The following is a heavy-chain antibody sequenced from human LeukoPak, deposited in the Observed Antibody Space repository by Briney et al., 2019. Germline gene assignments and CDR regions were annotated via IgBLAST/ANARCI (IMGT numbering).Heavy chain of an antibody. V-gene: IGHV3-23*01. CDR1: GFTFSSYA. Sequence: GGSLRLSCAASGFTFSSYAMSWVRQAPGKGLEWVSAISGSGGSTHYADSVKGRFTISRDNSKNTLDLQMNSLRAEDTAVYYCAKDRYERWLQGDWGQGTLVTVSS. CDR3: AKDRYERWLQGD. CDR2: ISGSGGST. J-gene: IGHJ4*02. D-gene: IGHD5-24*01.